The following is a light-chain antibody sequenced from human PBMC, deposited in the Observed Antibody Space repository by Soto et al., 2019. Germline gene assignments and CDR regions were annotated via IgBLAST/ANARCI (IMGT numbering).Light chain of an antibody. CDR2: DNY. Sequence: QSVLTQPPSVSAAPGQKVTISCSGRSSNIGNNYVSWYQQLPGTAPKLLIYDNYKRPSGIPDRFSGSKSGTSATLDITGLQPGDEADYYCGTWDSSLSAGVFGGGTQLTVL. J-gene: IGLJ2*01. V-gene: IGLV1-51*01. CDR3: GTWDSSLSAGV. CDR1: SSNIGNNY.